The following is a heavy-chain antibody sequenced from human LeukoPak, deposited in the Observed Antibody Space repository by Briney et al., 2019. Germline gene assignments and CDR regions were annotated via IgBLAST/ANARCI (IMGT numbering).Heavy chain of an antibody. CDR1: GGTFISYA. CDR3: ARSYCSSTSCLFDY. V-gene: IGHV1-69*13. D-gene: IGHD2-2*01. J-gene: IGHJ4*02. Sequence: SVKVSCKASGGTFISYAISWVRQAPGQGLEWMGGIIPIFGTANYAQKFQGRVTITADESTSTAYMELSSLRSEDTAVYYCARSYCSSTSCLFDYWGQGTLVTVSS. CDR2: IIPIFGTA.